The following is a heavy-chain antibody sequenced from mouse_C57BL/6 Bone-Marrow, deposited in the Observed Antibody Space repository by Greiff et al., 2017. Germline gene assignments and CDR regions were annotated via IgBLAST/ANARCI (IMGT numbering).Heavy chain of an antibody. Sequence: VQLQQSGAELVKPGASVKISCKASGYAFSSYWMNWVKQRPGKGLEWIGQIYPGDGDTNYNGKFKGKATLTADKSSSTAYMQLSSLTSEDSAVYFCARGGKGVTTGFAYWGQGTLVTVSA. CDR3: ARGGKGVTTGFAY. J-gene: IGHJ3*01. CDR2: IYPGDGDT. CDR1: GYAFSSYW. D-gene: IGHD2-2*01. V-gene: IGHV1-80*01.